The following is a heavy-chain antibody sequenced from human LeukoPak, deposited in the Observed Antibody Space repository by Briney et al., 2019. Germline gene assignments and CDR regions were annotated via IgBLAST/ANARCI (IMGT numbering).Heavy chain of an antibody. D-gene: IGHD3-3*01. CDR2: INHSGST. Sequence: SETLSLTCAVYGGSFSGYYWSWIRQPPGKGLEWIGEINHSGSTNYNPSLKSRVTTSVDTSKNQFSLKLSSVTAADTAVYYCARGERITIFGVVTPNFDYWGQGTLVTVSS. CDR1: GGSFSGYY. CDR3: ARGERITIFGVVTPNFDY. V-gene: IGHV4-34*01. J-gene: IGHJ4*02.